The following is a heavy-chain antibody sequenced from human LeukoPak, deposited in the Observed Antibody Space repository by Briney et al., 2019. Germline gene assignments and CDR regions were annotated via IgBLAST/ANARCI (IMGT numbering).Heavy chain of an antibody. CDR1: GYTFTGYY. CDR3: ARAGEQWLDNAFDI. CDR2: INPSSGGT. V-gene: IGHV1-2*02. D-gene: IGHD6-19*01. J-gene: IGHJ3*02. Sequence: ASVKVSCKASGYTFTGYYMHWVRQAPGQGLEWMGWINPSSGGTNYAQKFQGRVTMTRDTSISTAYMELSRLRSDDTAVYYCARAGEQWLDNAFDIWGQGTMVTVSS.